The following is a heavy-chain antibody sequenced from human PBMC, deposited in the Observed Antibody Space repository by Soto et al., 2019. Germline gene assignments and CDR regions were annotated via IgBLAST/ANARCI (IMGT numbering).Heavy chain of an antibody. CDR3: ARKSLPGGDPTTYYFDY. J-gene: IGHJ4*02. Sequence: EVQLVESGGGLVQPGGSLRLSCAASGFTFSSYWMSWVRQAPGKGLEWVVNIKQDGSEKYYVDSVKGRFTISRDNAKNSLYLQMNSLRAEDTAVYYCARKSLPGGDPTTYYFDYWGQGTLVTVSS. V-gene: IGHV3-7*01. CDR1: GFTFSSYW. CDR2: IKQDGSEK. D-gene: IGHD4-17*01.